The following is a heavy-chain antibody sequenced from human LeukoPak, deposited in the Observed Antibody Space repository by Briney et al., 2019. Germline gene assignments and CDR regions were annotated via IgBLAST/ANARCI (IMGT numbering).Heavy chain of an antibody. CDR1: GGSISSGAYY. J-gene: IGHJ5*02. V-gene: IGHV4-30-4*08. D-gene: IGHD2-2*01. CDR2: IYYSGST. CDR3: ARDALPAASNWFDP. Sequence: SQTLSLTCSVSGGSISSGAYYWSWIRQPPGKGLEWIVYIYYSGSTYYNPSLKSRVTISVDTSKNQFSLKLSSVTAADTAVYYCARDALPAASNWFDPWGQGTLVTVSS.